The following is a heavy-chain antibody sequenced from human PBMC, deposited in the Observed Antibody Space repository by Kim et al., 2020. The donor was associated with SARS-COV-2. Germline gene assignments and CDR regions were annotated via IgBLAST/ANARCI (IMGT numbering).Heavy chain of an antibody. D-gene: IGHD3-22*01. J-gene: IGHJ4*02. CDR1: GFTFSSYA. Sequence: GGSLRLSCSASGFTFSSYAMHWVRQAPGKGLEYVSVISSSGGSTYYADSVKGRFIISRDNSKNTLYLQMSSLRAEDTAVYYCVKSSIRWDYYDSSGYFDYWGQGTLVTVSS. V-gene: IGHV3-64D*09. CDR3: VKSSIRWDYYDSSGYFDY. CDR2: ISSSGGST.